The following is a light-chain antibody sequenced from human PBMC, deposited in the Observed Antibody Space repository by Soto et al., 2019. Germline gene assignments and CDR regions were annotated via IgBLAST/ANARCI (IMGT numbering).Light chain of an antibody. CDR2: EVS. V-gene: IGLV2-8*01. CDR3: SSYGGSNNYV. Sequence: QPVLTQPPSASGSPGQSVTISCTGTSSDVGRYIYVSWYQQHPGKAPKIIMYEVSKRPSGVPDRFSGSKSGNTASLTVSGLQAEDEADYYCSSYGGSNNYVFGTGTKLTVL. CDR1: SSDVGRYIY. J-gene: IGLJ1*01.